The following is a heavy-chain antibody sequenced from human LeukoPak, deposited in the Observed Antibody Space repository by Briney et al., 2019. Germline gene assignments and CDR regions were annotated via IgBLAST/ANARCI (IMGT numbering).Heavy chain of an antibody. D-gene: IGHD3-22*01. J-gene: IGHJ5*02. V-gene: IGHV1-69*13. Sequence: SVKVSCKASGGTFSSYAISWVRQAPGQGLEWMGGIIPIFGTANYAQKFQGRVTITADESTSTAYMELSSLRSEDTAVYYCARAQNKDYYDSSGYYTYNWFDPWGQGTLVTVSS. CDR2: IIPIFGTA. CDR1: GGTFSSYA. CDR3: ARAQNKDYYDSSGYYTYNWFDP.